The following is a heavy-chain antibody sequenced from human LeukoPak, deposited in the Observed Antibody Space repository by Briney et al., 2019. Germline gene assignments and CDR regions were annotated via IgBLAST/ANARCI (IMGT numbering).Heavy chain of an antibody. CDR2: IYYSGST. J-gene: IGHJ4*02. V-gene: IGHV4-30-4*01. CDR3: ARERRITMVRGARGGPFDY. Sequence: SETLSLTCTVSGGSISSGDYYWSWIRQPPGKGLEWIGYIYYSGSTYYNPSLKSRVTISVDTSKNQFSLKLSSVTAADTAVYYCARERRITMVRGARGGPFDYWGQGTLVTVSS. CDR1: GGSISSGDYY. D-gene: IGHD3-10*01.